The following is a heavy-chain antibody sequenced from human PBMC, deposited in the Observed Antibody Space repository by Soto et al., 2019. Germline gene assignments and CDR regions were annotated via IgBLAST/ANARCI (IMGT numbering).Heavy chain of an antibody. CDR1: GGSINSNNYY. CDR2: IYYDGCT. CDR3: AIVVVAATRHTAFDS. D-gene: IGHD2-15*01. V-gene: IGHV4-39*01. J-gene: IGHJ4*02. Sequence: SETLSLTCTVSGGSINSNNYYWAWIRQPPGKGLAWIASIYYDGCTYYNPSLKSRVTISIDTSKNQFSLRLRSVTAADTAIYYCAIVVVAATRHTAFDSWGRGTLVTV.